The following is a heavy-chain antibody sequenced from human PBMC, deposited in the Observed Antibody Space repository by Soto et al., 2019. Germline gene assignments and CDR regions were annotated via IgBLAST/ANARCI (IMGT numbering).Heavy chain of an antibody. D-gene: IGHD3-3*01. Sequence: QLQLQESGPGLVKPSETLSLTCTVSGGSISSSSYYWGWIRQPPGKGLEWIGSIYYSGSTYYNPSLQSRVTISVDTSKNQFSLKLSSVTAADTAVYYCARHLSITIFGVVPPLDYWGQGTLVTVSS. CDR1: GGSISSSSYY. CDR2: IYYSGST. J-gene: IGHJ4*02. CDR3: ARHLSITIFGVVPPLDY. V-gene: IGHV4-39*01.